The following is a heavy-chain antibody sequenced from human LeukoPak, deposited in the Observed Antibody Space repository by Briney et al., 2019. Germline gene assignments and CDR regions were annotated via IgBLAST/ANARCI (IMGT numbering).Heavy chain of an antibody. D-gene: IGHD4-17*01. CDR2: VNPNSGGT. CDR1: GYTFTGYY. J-gene: IGHJ4*02. Sequence: ASVKVSCKAFGYTFTGYYIHWVRQAPGQGLEWMGWVNPNSGGTNYAQKFQGRVTMTRDTSISTAYMELSRLRSDDTAVYYRARVPANTATTNFDHWGQGTLVTASS. CDR3: ARVPANTATTNFDH. V-gene: IGHV1-2*02.